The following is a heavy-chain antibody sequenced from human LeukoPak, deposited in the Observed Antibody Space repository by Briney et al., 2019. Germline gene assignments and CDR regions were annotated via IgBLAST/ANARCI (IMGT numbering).Heavy chain of an antibody. J-gene: IGHJ3*02. CDR3: ARQGRYSSSRGDAFDI. CDR1: GYSFTSYW. V-gene: IGHV5-51*01. Sequence: KGGESLKISCKGSGYSFTSYWIGWVRQMPGKGLEWMGIIYPGDSDTRYSPSFQGQVTISADKSISTAYLQWSSLKASDTAMYYCARQGRYSSSRGDAFDIWGQGTMVTVSS. D-gene: IGHD6-6*01. CDR2: IYPGDSDT.